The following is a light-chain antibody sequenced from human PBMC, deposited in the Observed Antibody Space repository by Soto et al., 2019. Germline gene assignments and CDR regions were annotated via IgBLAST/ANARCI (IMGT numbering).Light chain of an antibody. Sequence: QSVLTQPPSASATPGQTVTISCSGRYSNIGSNFVSWYQRLPGTAPKLLTYSINQRPSGVPDRFSGSKSGTSASLTISGLQSEDEADYFCSSWDDSLDGPVFGGGTKVTVL. J-gene: IGLJ3*02. CDR3: SSWDDSLDGPV. CDR2: SIN. CDR1: YSNIGSNF. V-gene: IGLV1-44*01.